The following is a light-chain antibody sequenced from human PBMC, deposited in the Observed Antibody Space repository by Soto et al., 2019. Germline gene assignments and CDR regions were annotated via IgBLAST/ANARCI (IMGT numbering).Light chain of an antibody. J-gene: IGKJ5*01. V-gene: IGKV3-11*01. CDR3: QQRATRVT. CDR2: DAY. CDR1: QSVSKY. Sequence: EIVMKQTPATLSLSPGEGATRSCRASQSVSKYLAWFQQKPGQPPRLLIYDAYIRATGIPARFSGSGSETDFTLTISSLEPEDSAIYYCQQRATRVTFGQGTRLEIK.